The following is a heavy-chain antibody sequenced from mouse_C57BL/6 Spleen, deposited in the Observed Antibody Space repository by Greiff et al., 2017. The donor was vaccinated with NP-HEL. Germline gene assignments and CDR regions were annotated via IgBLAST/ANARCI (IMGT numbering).Heavy chain of an antibody. Sequence: VQLKESGPGLVKPSQSLSLTCSVTGYSITSGYYWNWIRQLPGNKQEWMGYISYDGSNNYNPSLKNRISITRDTSKNQFFLKLNSVTTEDTATYYCARPLYYGSSYDAMDYWGQGTSVTVSS. J-gene: IGHJ4*01. CDR2: ISYDGSN. CDR1: GYSITSGYY. V-gene: IGHV3-6*01. D-gene: IGHD1-1*01. CDR3: ARPLYYGSSYDAMDY.